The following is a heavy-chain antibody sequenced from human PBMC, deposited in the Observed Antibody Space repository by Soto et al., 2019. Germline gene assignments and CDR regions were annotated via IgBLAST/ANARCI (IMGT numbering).Heavy chain of an antibody. CDR1: GFSFGDYA. Sequence: EVQLVESGGGLVQPGRSLRLSCAASGFSFGDYAMQWVRQVPGKGLEWVSSISWNGESIGYADSVKGRFTISRDNGKKSVYLQMNSLRGEDTAVYYCAKDVGSSGWYEGFDSWGQGTLVTVS. CDR3: AKDVGSSGWYEGFDS. CDR2: ISWNGESI. J-gene: IGHJ4*02. D-gene: IGHD6-19*01. V-gene: IGHV3-9*01.